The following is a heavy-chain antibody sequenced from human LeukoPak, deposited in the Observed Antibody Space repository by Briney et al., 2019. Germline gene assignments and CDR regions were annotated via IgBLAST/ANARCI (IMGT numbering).Heavy chain of an antibody. CDR1: GGSISSSSYY. CDR3: ARRPRRDGYNYRDY. Sequence: PSQTLSLTCTASGGSISSSSYYWGWIRQPPGKGLEWIGSIYYSGSTYYNPSLKSRVTISVDTSKNQFSLKLSSVTAADTAVYYCARRPRRDGYNYRDYWGQGTLVTVSS. CDR2: IYYSGST. J-gene: IGHJ4*02. D-gene: IGHD5-24*01. V-gene: IGHV4-39*01.